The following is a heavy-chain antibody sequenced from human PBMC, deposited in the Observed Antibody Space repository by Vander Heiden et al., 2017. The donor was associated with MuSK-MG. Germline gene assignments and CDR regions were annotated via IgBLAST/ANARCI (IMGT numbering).Heavy chain of an antibody. V-gene: IGHV3-53*02. CDR3: ARAPYYDIGGYYYYYYMDV. J-gene: IGHJ6*03. CDR2: IYSGCST. Sequence: EVQLVETGGGLIQPGGSLRLSCAASGFTVSSNYMSRVRQAPGQGLQWGSVIYSGCSTYYAASVKGRFTISRDNSKNTLYLQMNSLRAEDTAVYYCARAPYYDIGGYYYYYYMDVWGKGTTVTVSS. D-gene: IGHD3-9*01. CDR1: GFTVSSNY.